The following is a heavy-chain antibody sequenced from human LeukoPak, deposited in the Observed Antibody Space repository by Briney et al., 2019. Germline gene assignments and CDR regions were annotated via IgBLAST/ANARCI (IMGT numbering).Heavy chain of an antibody. CDR3: ARGNYYGQDY. D-gene: IGHD3-10*01. V-gene: IGHV3-74*01. CDR2: INSDGSTT. J-gene: IGHJ4*02. Sequence: PGGSLRLSCGASGFTFRSYGMHWVRQAPGKGLVWISRINSDGSTTSYADSVKGRFTISRDNAKNTLYLQMNSLRAEDTAVYYCARGNYYGQDYWGQGTLVTVSS. CDR1: GFTFRSYG.